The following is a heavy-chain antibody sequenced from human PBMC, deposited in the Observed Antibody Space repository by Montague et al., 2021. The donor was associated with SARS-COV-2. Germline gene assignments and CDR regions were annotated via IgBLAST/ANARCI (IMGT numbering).Heavy chain of an antibody. Sequence: SLRLSCAASGFTFTSYSMNWVRQAPGKGLEALSVISSDGSYKYYAVSVEGRFTISRDNSRNTLYLQMNSLRPEDTAVYYCARDLLRHKGGFDSWGQGTLVTVSS. CDR3: ARDLLRHKGGFDS. D-gene: IGHD2/OR15-2a*01. CDR1: GFTFTSYS. CDR2: ISSDGSYK. V-gene: IGHV3-30-3*01. J-gene: IGHJ4*02.